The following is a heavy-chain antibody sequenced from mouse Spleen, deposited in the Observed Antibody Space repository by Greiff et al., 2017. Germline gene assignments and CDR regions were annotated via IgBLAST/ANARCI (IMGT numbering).Heavy chain of an antibody. CDR1: GYAFSSYW. CDR3: ARLEYFDY. V-gene: IGHV1-80*01. J-gene: IGHJ2*01. CDR2: IYPGDGDT. Sequence: VKLLESGAELVKPGASVKISCKASGYAFSSYWMNWVKQRPGKGLEWIGQIYPGDGDTNYNGKFKGKATLTADKSSSTAYMQLGSLTSEDSAVYYCARLEYFDYWGQGTTLTVSS.